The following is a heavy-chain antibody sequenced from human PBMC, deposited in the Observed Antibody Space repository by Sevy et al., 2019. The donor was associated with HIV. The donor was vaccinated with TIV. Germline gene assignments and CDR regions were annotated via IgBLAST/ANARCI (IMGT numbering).Heavy chain of an antibody. Sequence: GGSLRLSCAASGFTFSDYYMSWIRQAPGKGPEWVSYINNSSRFINYVDSVKGRFTISRDNAKISLYLQMNSLRAGDTAVYYCARGKVLFDYWGQGTLVTVSS. CDR1: GFTFSDYY. J-gene: IGHJ4*02. V-gene: IGHV3-11*06. CDR2: INNSSRFI. CDR3: ARGKVLFDY.